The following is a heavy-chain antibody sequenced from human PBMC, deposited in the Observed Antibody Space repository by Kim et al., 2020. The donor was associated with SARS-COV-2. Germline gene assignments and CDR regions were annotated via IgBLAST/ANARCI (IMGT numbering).Heavy chain of an antibody. V-gene: IGHV3-23*01. Sequence: GGSLRLSCAASGFTFSSYAMSWVRQAPGKGLEWVSAISGSGGSTYYADSVKGRFTISRDNSKNTLYLQMNSLRAEDTAVYYCAKGAGYCSGGSCYSAYFQHWGQGTLVTVSS. CDR1: GFTFSSYA. J-gene: IGHJ1*01. CDR2: ISGSGGST. D-gene: IGHD2-15*01. CDR3: AKGAGYCSGGSCYSAYFQH.